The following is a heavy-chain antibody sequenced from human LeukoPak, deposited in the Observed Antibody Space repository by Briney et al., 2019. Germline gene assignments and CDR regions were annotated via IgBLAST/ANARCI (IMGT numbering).Heavy chain of an antibody. Sequence: GGSLRLSCAASGFSFSTYAMSWVRQAPGKGLEWVSGISGSADSTYYADSVKGRFTISRDNSKNTLYLQMISLRAEDTAVYYCAKDRDHSGYDPEGFDYWGQGTLVTVSS. D-gene: IGHD3-22*01. CDR1: GFSFSTYA. V-gene: IGHV3-23*01. CDR2: ISGSADST. CDR3: AKDRDHSGYDPEGFDY. J-gene: IGHJ4*02.